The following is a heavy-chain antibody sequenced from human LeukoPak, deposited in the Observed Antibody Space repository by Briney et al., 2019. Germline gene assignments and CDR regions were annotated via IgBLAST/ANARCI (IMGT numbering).Heavy chain of an antibody. J-gene: IGHJ4*02. D-gene: IGHD1-26*01. Sequence: GESLKISCKGSGYSFTSYWISWVRQMPGKGLEWTGRIDPSDSYTNYSPSFQGQVTISADKSISTAYLQWSSLKASDTVMYYCARGGSHANPTDYWGQGTLVTVSS. CDR3: ARGGSHANPTDY. V-gene: IGHV5-10-1*04. CDR2: IDPSDSYT. CDR1: GYSFTSYW.